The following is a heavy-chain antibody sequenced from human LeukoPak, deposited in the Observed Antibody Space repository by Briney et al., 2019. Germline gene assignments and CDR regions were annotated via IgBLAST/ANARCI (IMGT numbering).Heavy chain of an antibody. V-gene: IGHV3-7*01. J-gene: IGHJ4*02. CDR3: ARKVGKYSGWYNY. CDR1: GFTFSSYW. Sequence: GGSLRLSCAASGFTFSSYWMSWVRQAPGKGLEWVANINQDGSGEYYVDSVKGRFTISRDNAKNSVSLQMNSLRAEDTAMYYCARKVGKYSGWYNYWGQGTLVTVPS. CDR2: INQDGSGE. D-gene: IGHD6-19*01.